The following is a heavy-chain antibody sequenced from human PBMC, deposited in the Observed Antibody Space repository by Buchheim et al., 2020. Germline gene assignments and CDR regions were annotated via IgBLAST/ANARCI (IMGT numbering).Heavy chain of an antibody. CDR3: VSGPGVLRMDV. CDR1: GFRFNTW. Sequence: EVQLVESGGGLVQRGGSLRLSCAASGFRFNTWLSWVRQAPGKGLEWVATLKEDGSEKYYVDSVKDRFTISRDDAKTSMFLQMNSLRVEDTAVYYCVSGPGVLRMDVWGQGT. V-gene: IGHV3-7*01. D-gene: IGHD4/OR15-4a*01. CDR2: LKEDGSEK. J-gene: IGHJ6*02.